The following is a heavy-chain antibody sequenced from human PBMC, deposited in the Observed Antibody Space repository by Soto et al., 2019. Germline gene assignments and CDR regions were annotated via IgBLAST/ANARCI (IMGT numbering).Heavy chain of an antibody. J-gene: IGHJ4*02. CDR1: GGSFSGYY. CDR2: INHSGIT. V-gene: IGHV4-34*01. Sequence: QVQLEQWGAGLLKPSETLSLTCAVYGGSFSGYYWSWIRQPPGKGLEWLGEINHSGITDYNPSLQSRVTISIDTSKTRFSLKLNAVTAADTAVYYCAIGPRMWLAGGGYWGQGTLVTVSS. D-gene: IGHD6-19*01. CDR3: AIGPRMWLAGGGY.